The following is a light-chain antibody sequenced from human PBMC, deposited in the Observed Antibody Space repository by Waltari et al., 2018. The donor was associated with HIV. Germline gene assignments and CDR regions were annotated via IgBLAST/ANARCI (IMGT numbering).Light chain of an antibody. CDR2: RNN. Sequence: QSVLTQPPSASGTPGQRVTISCSGSSSNIGSNYGYWYQQLPGTAPKLLIYRNNQRPSGVPDRFSGSKSGNTASLTISGLQAEDEADYYCCSYAGSYTVVFGGGTKLTVL. V-gene: IGLV1-47*01. CDR1: SSNIGSNY. J-gene: IGLJ2*01. CDR3: CSYAGSYTVV.